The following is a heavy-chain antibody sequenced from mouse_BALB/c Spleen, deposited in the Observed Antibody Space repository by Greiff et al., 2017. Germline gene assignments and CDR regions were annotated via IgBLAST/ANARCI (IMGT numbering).Heavy chain of an antibody. CDR1: GFTFSSYY. Sequence: DVKLVESGGGLVKLGGSLKLSCAASGFTFSSYYMSWVRQTPEKRLELVAAINSNGGSTYYPDTVKGRFTISRDNAKNTLYLQMSSLKSEDTALYYCARQDDYDGEGGFDYWGQGTTLTVSS. J-gene: IGHJ2*01. V-gene: IGHV5-6-2*01. D-gene: IGHD2-4*01. CDR2: INSNGGST. CDR3: ARQDDYDGEGGFDY.